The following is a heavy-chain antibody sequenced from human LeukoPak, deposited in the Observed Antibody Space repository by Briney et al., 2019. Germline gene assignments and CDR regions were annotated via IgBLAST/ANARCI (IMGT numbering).Heavy chain of an antibody. J-gene: IGHJ1*01. CDR2: ITQGGSEK. V-gene: IGHV3-7*01. CDR1: GFTLSNRW. CDR3: ARDPFEH. Sequence: GGSLRLSCEASGFTLSNRWMTWVRQAPGKGLEWVATITQGGSEKFYVDSVKGRFTISGDNAKNSLYLQMNSLRAEDTAVYYCARDPFEHWVQGTLVTVSS.